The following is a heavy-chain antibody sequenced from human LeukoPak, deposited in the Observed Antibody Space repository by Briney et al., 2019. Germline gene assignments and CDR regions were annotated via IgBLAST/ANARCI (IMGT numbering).Heavy chain of an antibody. CDR1: GFTFSSYS. J-gene: IGHJ4*02. V-gene: IGHV3-48*01. CDR2: ISSSSSTI. D-gene: IGHD2-2*02. CDR3: AKVPAAISAEYYFDY. Sequence: PGGSLRLSCAASGFTFSSYSMNWVRQAPGKGLEWVSYISSSSSTIYYADSVKGRFTISRDNSKNTLYLQMNSLRAEDTAVYYCAKVPAAISAEYYFDYWGQGTLVTVSS.